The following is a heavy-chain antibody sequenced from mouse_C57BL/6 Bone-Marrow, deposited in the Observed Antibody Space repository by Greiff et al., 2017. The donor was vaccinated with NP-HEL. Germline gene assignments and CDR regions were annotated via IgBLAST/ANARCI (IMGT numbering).Heavy chain of an antibody. V-gene: IGHV3-6*01. D-gene: IGHD1-1*01. CDR3: ARVGFITTAGGYAMDY. Sequence: EVQLVESGPGLVKPSQSLSLTCSVTGYSITSGYYWNWIRQFPGNKLEWMGYISYDGSNNYNPSLKNRISITRDTSKNQFFLKLNSVTTEDTATYYCARVGFITTAGGYAMDYWGQGTSVAVSS. J-gene: IGHJ4*01. CDR2: ISYDGSN. CDR1: GYSITSGYY.